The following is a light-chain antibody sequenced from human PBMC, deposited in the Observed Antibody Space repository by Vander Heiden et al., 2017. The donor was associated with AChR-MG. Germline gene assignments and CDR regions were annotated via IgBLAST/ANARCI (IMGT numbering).Light chain of an antibody. V-gene: IGLV1-44*01. J-gene: IGLJ3*02. CDR1: TSNIRNNA. CDR3: AAWDDSLDGSWV. CDR2: ANN. Sequence: QSVLTQPPSASGTPGQRVNISCSGSTSNIRNNAVNWYQHLPGTAPKLLIYANNQRPSGVPDRFSGSKSGTSASLAISGLQSEDEADYFCAAWDDSLDGSWVFGGGTTLTVL.